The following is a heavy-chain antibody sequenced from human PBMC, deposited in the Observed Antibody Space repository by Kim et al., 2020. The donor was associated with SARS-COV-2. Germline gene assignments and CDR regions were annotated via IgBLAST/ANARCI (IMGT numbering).Heavy chain of an antibody. CDR1: GCSISSYY. V-gene: IGHV4-4*07. D-gene: IGHD2-8*01. CDR2: IYNRGSP. Sequence: SETLSLTCSVSGCSISSYYWNWIRQPAGKGLDWIGRIYNRGSPIYNPSLKSRFTMSVDTSKNQFSLNLSSVTAADTAVYFCAIKTENGREFDSWGQGTL. J-gene: IGHJ4*02. CDR3: AIKTENGREFDS.